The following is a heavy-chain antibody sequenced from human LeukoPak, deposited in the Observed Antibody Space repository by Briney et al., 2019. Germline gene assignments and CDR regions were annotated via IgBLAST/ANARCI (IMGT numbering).Heavy chain of an antibody. V-gene: IGHV3-7*01. CDR1: GFTFSSYG. Sequence: GGTLRLSCAASGFTFSSYGMSWVRQAPGKGLEWVANIKPDGSEKYYVDSVKGRFTISRDNAKNSMYLQMNSLRAEDTAVYFCARKTTLTTNGYFDHWGQGTLVTVSS. J-gene: IGHJ4*02. CDR3: ARKTTLTTNGYFDH. D-gene: IGHD4-17*01. CDR2: IKPDGSEK.